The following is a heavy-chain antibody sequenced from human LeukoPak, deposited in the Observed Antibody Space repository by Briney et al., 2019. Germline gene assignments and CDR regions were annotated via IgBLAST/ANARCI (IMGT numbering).Heavy chain of an antibody. Sequence: PSETLSLTCAVYGGSFRGYYWSWIRQPPGKGLEWIGEINHSGSTNYNPSLKSRVTISVDTSKNQFSLKLSSVTATDTAVYYCARATYDAGDYWGQGTLVTVSS. CDR2: INHSGST. CDR3: ARATYDAGDY. CDR1: GGSFRGYY. D-gene: IGHD3-3*01. V-gene: IGHV4-34*01. J-gene: IGHJ4*02.